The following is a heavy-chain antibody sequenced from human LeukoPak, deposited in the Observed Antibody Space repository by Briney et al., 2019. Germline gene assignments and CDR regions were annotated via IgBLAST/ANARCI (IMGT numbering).Heavy chain of an antibody. V-gene: IGHV3-7*01. Sequence: PGGSLRLSCAASGFTFSSYAMTWVRQAPGKGLEWVASIKQDGSEKSYVDSVKGRFTISRDNAKNSLYLQMTSLRAEDTAVYYCARDGTAPGLYFDLWGQGTLVTVSS. D-gene: IGHD6-13*01. J-gene: IGHJ4*01. CDR2: IKQDGSEK. CDR1: GFTFSSYA. CDR3: ARDGTAPGLYFDL.